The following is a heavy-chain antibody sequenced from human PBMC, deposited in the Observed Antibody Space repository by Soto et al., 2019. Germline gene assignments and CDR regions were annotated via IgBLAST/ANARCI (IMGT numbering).Heavy chain of an antibody. CDR1: GGSISSYY. J-gene: IGHJ4*02. CDR2: IYYSGST. V-gene: IGHV4-59*01. CDR3: ATAMVRGVFDY. D-gene: IGHD3-10*01. Sequence: QVQLQESGPGLVKPSETLSLTCTVSGGSISSYYWSWIRQPPGKGLEWIGYIYYSGSTNYNPSLKSRVTISVDTSKNQFSRKLSSVTAADTAVYYCATAMVRGVFDYWGQGTLVTVSS.